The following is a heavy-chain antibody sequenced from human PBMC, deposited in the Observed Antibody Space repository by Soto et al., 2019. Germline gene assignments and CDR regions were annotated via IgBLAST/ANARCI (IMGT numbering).Heavy chain of an antibody. CDR1: GFTFSSYA. J-gene: IGHJ5*02. Sequence: EVQLLESGGGLVQPGGSLRLSCAASGFTFSSYAMSWVRQTPGKGLEWVSGISGGGGNTYYADSVTGRFTISRDNSRNTLYLQMSGLRAADTAIYYCAKDRGAGGRFSGIAVAGIPSWGQGTLVTVSS. CDR3: AKDRGAGGRFSGIAVAGIPS. CDR2: ISGGGGNT. D-gene: IGHD6-19*01. V-gene: IGHV3-23*01.